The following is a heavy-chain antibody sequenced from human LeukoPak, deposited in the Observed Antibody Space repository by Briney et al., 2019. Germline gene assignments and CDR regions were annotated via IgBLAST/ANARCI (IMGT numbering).Heavy chain of an antibody. Sequence: KSGGSLRLSCAASGFTFSSYSMNWVRQAPGKGLEWVSSISSSSSYIYYADSVKGRFTISRDNAKNSLYLQMNSLRAEDTAVYYCARDVEGYYDSSGTFDYWGQGTLVTVSS. CDR1: GFTFSSYS. V-gene: IGHV3-21*01. CDR3: ARDVEGYYDSSGTFDY. CDR2: ISSSSSYI. J-gene: IGHJ4*02. D-gene: IGHD3-22*01.